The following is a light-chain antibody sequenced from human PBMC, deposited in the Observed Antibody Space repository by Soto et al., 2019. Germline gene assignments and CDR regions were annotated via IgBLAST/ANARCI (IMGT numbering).Light chain of an antibody. CDR2: EVS. CDR3: SSYTSSRHVL. V-gene: IGLV2-14*01. Sequence: QSALTQPASVSGSPGQSITISCTGTSSDFGGYNYVSWYQHHPDKAPKLIIFEVSNRLSGVSDRFSGSKSGNTASLTISGLQADDEADYYCSSYTSSRHVLFGGGTKVTVL. J-gene: IGLJ2*01. CDR1: SSDFGGYNY.